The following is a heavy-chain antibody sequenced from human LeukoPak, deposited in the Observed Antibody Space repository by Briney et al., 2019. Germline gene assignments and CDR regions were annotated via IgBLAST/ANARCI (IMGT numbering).Heavy chain of an antibody. CDR1: GYSFSNYW. CDR2: IYPGDSDT. Sequence: GESLKISCKGSGYSFSNYWIGWVRQMPGKGLEWMGLIYPGDSDTKYSPPFQGQVTISADKSINTAYLQWSSLKASDTAIYFCARHWDYGDYVGYYYGMDVWGQGTTVTVSS. V-gene: IGHV5-51*01. CDR3: ARHWDYGDYVGYYYGMDV. D-gene: IGHD4-17*01. J-gene: IGHJ6*02.